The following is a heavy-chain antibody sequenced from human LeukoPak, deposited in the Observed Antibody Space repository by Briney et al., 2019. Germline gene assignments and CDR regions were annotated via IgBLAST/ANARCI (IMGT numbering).Heavy chain of an antibody. CDR2: INHSGRT. Sequence: SETLSLTCAVYGGSFSGYYWNWIRQPPGKGLEWIGEINHSGRTNYNPSLKSRVTISVDTSKNQFSLKLSSVTAADTAVYYCARGARYYYDRSGYHDYWGQGTLVTVSS. CDR3: ARGARYYYDRSGYHDY. V-gene: IGHV4-34*01. J-gene: IGHJ4*02. CDR1: GGSFSGYY. D-gene: IGHD3-22*01.